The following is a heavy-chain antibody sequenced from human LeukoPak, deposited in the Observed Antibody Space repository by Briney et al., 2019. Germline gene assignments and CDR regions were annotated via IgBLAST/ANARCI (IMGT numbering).Heavy chain of an antibody. Sequence: GGSLRLSCAASGITFDDNAMHWVRQPPGKGLEWVSLISGDGFITKFSDSVKGRFTVSRDNSKNSLYLEMNSLRTEDTALYFCANGTGISAGLAFWGQGTLVIVSS. CDR2: ISGDGFIT. CDR1: GITFDDNA. D-gene: IGHD3-10*01. J-gene: IGHJ4*02. V-gene: IGHV3-43*02. CDR3: ANGTGISAGLAF.